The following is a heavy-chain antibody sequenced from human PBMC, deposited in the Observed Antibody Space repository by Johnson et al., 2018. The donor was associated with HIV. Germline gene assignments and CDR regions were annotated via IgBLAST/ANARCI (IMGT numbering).Heavy chain of an antibody. CDR1: GLTFSNYA. Sequence: VQLVESGGGLVQPGGSLRLSCAASGLTFSNYAMSWVRQGPGQGLEWVSAIGASGGRTFYADSVKGRFTISRDNAKNSLYLQMNSLRAEDTAVYYCARDVIKVIAARDDAFDIWGQGTMVTVSS. D-gene: IGHD6-6*01. CDR2: IGASGGRT. CDR3: ARDVIKVIAARDDAFDI. J-gene: IGHJ3*02. V-gene: IGHV3-23*04.